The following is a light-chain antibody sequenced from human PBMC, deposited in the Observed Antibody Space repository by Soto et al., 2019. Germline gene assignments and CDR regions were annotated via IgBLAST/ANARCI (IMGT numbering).Light chain of an antibody. CDR3: SSWDNHLNGPV. Sequence: QSAMTQPPSASGTRGQAVTISCSGSSSNIGNNYAYWYHQVPGKATRLLIYRNNQRPSGVPDRFSGSKSDTSASLAITGLRSEDDGHYYCSSWDNHLNGPVFGGGTQLTVL. CDR2: RNN. V-gene: IGLV1-47*01. J-gene: IGLJ7*01. CDR1: SSNIGNNY.